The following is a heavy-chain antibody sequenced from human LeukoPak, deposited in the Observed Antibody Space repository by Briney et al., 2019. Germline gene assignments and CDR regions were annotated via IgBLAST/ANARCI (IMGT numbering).Heavy chain of an antibody. D-gene: IGHD3-22*01. J-gene: IGHJ4*02. CDR3: AKSFQALYYGSPGFDY. V-gene: IGHV3-9*03. Sequence: GGSLRLSCAASGFTFDDYAMHWVRQAPGKGLEWVSGISWNSGSIGYADSVKGRFTISRDNAKNSLYLQMNSLRAEDMALYYCAKSFQALYYGSPGFDYWGQGTLVTVSS. CDR2: ISWNSGSI. CDR1: GFTFDDYA.